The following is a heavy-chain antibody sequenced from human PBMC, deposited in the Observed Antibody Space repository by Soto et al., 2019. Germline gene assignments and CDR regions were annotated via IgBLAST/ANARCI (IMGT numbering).Heavy chain of an antibody. CDR1: GFTFSSYS. V-gene: IGHV3-23*01. CDR2: ISGSGGST. CDR3: AKDNAVVPYYFDD. J-gene: IGHJ4*02. D-gene: IGHD2-15*01. Sequence: XGSLLLTCAASGFTFSSYSMSWVRQAPGKGLEWVSAISGSGGSTYYADSVKGRFTISRDNSKNTLYLQMNSLRAEDTAVYYCAKDNAVVPYYFDDWGQGTLVTVSS.